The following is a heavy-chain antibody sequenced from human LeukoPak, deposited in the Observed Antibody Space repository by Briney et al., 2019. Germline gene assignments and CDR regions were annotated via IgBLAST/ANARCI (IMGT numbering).Heavy chain of an antibody. Sequence: SKTLSLTCTVSGGSISGYYWSWIRQPPGKGLEWVGYIYYSGRTNYNPSLKSRVAISVDTSRNQFSLTLSSVTAADTAVYFCARTFSSSYPDAFDIWGQGTVVTVSS. V-gene: IGHV4-59*08. CDR1: GGSISGYY. CDR2: IYYSGRT. CDR3: ARTFSSSYPDAFDI. J-gene: IGHJ3*02. D-gene: IGHD6-13*01.